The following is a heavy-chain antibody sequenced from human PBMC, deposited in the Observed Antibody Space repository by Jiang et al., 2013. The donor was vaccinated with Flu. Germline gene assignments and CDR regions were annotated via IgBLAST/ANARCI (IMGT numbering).Heavy chain of an antibody. D-gene: IGHD1-26*01. V-gene: IGHV1-18*01. CDR2: ISAYNGNT. CDR3: ARSGTYSPYYYYYGMDV. CDR1: GYAFTSYG. J-gene: IGHJ6*02. Sequence: GAEVKKPGASVKVSCKASGYAFTSYGISWVRQAPGQGLEWMGWISAYNGNTNYAQKLQGRVTMTTDTSTSTAYMELRSLRSDDTAVYYCARSGTYSPYYYYYGMDVWGQGTTVTVSS.